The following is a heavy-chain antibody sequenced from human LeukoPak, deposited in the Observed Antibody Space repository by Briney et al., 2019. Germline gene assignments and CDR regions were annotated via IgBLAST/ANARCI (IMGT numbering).Heavy chain of an antibody. V-gene: IGHV1-18*04. J-gene: IGHJ3*02. CDR1: GYTFTGYY. CDR3: ARDRGRWLQFQGDAFDI. CDR2: ISAYNGNT. Sequence: GASVKVSCKASGYTFTGYYMHWVRQAPGQGLEWMGWISAYNGNTNYAQKLQGRVTMTTDTSTSTAYMELRSLRSDDTAVYYCARDRGRWLQFQGDAFDIRGQGTMVTVSS. D-gene: IGHD5-24*01.